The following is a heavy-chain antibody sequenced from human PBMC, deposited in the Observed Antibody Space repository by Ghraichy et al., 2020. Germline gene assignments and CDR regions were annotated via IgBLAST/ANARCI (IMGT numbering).Heavy chain of an antibody. CDR2: ISSISSTM. CDR1: GFTFSSYG. V-gene: IGHV3-48*01. D-gene: IGHD2-8*02. Sequence: GESLRLSCAASGFTFSSYGMNWVRQAPGKGLEWISHISSISSTMYYADSVKGRFTISRDNAKNSLYLQMNSLRAEDTAVYYCASAFSRYWYAMDVWGQGTTVTVSS. J-gene: IGHJ6*02. CDR3: ASAFSRYWYAMDV.